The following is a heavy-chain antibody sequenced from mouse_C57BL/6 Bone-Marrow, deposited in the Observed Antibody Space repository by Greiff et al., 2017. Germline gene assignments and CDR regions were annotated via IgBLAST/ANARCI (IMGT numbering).Heavy chain of an antibody. Sequence: QVQLQQSGPGLVQPSQSLSITCTVSGFSLTSYGVHWVRPSPGKGLEWLGVIWSGGSTDYNDAIISSLSISKDNSKSHVFFNMNSLQADDTAIYYCARIYCFDYWGQGTTLTVSS. V-gene: IGHV2-2*01. J-gene: IGHJ2*01. CDR1: GFSLTSYG. CDR3: ARIYCFDY. CDR2: IWSGGST.